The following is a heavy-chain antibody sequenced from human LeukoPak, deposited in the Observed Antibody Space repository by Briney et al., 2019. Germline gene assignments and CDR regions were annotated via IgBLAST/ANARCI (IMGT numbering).Heavy chain of an antibody. CDR3: ARVASPFGVVISNWFDP. Sequence: GRSLRLSCAASGFTFSSYGMHWVRQAPGKGLEWISYISGGGTTKYYADSVKGRFTISRDNAKFVMYLQMNSLRAEDTAVYYCARVASPFGVVISNWFDPWGQGTLVSVPS. CDR1: GFTFSSYG. D-gene: IGHD3-3*01. J-gene: IGHJ5*02. CDR2: ISGGGTTK. V-gene: IGHV3-48*04.